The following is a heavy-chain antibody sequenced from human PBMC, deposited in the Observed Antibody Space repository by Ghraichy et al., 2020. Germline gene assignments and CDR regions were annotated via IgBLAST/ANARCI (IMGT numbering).Heavy chain of an antibody. CDR2: LSGGGGST. J-gene: IGHJ6*02. CDR3: AKGGTTVTTSMDV. Sequence: LSLTCAASGFTFSSYVMKWVRQAPGKGLEWVSTLSGGGGSTYYADSVKGRFTISRDNSKNTLYLQMNSLRVEDTAVYYCAKGGTTVTTSMDVWGQGTTVTVSS. V-gene: IGHV3-23*01. CDR1: GFTFSSYV. D-gene: IGHD4-11*01.